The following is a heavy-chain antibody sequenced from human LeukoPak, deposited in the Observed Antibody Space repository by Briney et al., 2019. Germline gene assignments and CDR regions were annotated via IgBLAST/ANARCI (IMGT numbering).Heavy chain of an antibody. CDR3: ARGGGRSGFFPH. CDR2: IKQDGSEK. V-gene: IGHV3-7*04. D-gene: IGHD3-22*01. Sequence: GGSLRLSCAASGFTFSSSWMSWVRQAPGKGLEWVANIKQDGSEKYYVDPVTGRFTISRDNAKNSLYLQMNSLRAEDTAVYYCARGGGRSGFFPHWGQGTLVTVSP. J-gene: IGHJ4*02. CDR1: GFTFSSSW.